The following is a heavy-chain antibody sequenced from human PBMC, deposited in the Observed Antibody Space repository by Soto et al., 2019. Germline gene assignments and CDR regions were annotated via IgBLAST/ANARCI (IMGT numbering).Heavy chain of an antibody. Sequence: SLRLSCAASXFTFSNAWMSWVRQAPGKGLEWVGRIKSIPDGGKIDYAAPVKGRFTISRDDSKNTLYLQMNSLKTEDTAVYYCTTDHVSYGMDVWGQGTTVTVSS. V-gene: IGHV3-15*01. J-gene: IGHJ6*02. CDR2: IKSIPDGGKI. CDR3: TTDHVSYGMDV. CDR1: XFTFSNAW.